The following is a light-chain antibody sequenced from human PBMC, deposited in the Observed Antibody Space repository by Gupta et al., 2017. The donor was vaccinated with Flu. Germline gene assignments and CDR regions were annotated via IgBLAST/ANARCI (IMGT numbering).Light chain of an antibody. CDR3: RHDYTYPIT. CDR2: NVS. V-gene: IGKV1-6*01. J-gene: IGKJ4*01. CDR1: QDIRNT. Sequence: AIHMTQSPSSLSASVGDRVTITCRASQDIRNTLGWYQQRPGKAPKLLMYNVSTLQSVVPSRFSGSDSGTDFTLTISSLQPEDIATYYCRHDYTYPITFGRGTRLEIK.